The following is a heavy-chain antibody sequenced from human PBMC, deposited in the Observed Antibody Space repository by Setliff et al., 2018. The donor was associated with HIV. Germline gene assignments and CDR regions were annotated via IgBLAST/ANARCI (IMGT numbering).Heavy chain of an antibody. Sequence: GGSLRLSCVGSGFVFSGYSMNWVRQAPGKGLEWVSSISRSSDDIKYADSVKGRFTISRDNSKNTLYLQINRLRTEDTAVYYCARHSPPMELGYADYWGQGTLVTVSS. CDR2: ISRSSDDI. J-gene: IGHJ4*02. V-gene: IGHV3-21*06. CDR1: GFVFSGYS. CDR3: ARHSPPMELGYADY. D-gene: IGHD1-26*01.